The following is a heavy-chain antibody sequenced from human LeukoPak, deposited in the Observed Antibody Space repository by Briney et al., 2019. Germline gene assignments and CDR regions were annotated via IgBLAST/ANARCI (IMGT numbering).Heavy chain of an antibody. CDR1: GFTFSSYA. CDR2: ISGSGGST. Sequence: QPGGSLRLSCAASGFTFSSYAMSWVRQAPGKGLEWVSAISGSGGSTYYADSVKGRFTISRDNSKNTLYLQMNSLRAEDTAVYYCAKDPGRGSSWYLGSPDAFDIWGQGTMVTVSS. V-gene: IGHV3-23*01. CDR3: AKDPGRGSSWYLGSPDAFDI. D-gene: IGHD6-13*01. J-gene: IGHJ3*02.